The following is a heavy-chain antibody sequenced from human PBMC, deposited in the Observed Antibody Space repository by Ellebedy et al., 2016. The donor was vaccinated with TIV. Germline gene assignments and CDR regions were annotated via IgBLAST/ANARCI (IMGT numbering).Heavy chain of an antibody. CDR1: GGSTSTYY. CDR3: ARGKFAAAGIDY. CDR2: VYYSGSP. J-gene: IGHJ4*02. Sequence: MPGGSLRLSCTVSGGSTSTYYWTWIRQTPGKGLEWIGNVYYSGSPNYNPSLKSRVNVSVDTSKNQFSLKLSSVTAADTAVYYCARGKFAAAGIDYWGQGTLVTVSS. D-gene: IGHD6-13*01. V-gene: IGHV4-59*12.